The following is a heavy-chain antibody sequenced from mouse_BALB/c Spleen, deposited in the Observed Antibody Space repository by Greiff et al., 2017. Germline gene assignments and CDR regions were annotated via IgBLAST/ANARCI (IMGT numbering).Heavy chain of an antibody. CDR1: GYTFTSYW. J-gene: IGHJ4*01. Sequence: QVQLKESGAELAKPGASVKMSCKASGYTFTSYWMHWVKQRPGQGLEWIGYINPSTGYTEYNQKFKDKATLTADKSSSTAYMQLSSLTSEDSAVYYCARSSSLLRLQDAMDYRGQGTTVTVSS. D-gene: IGHD1-2*01. CDR2: INPSTGYT. V-gene: IGHV1-7*01. CDR3: ARSSSLLRLQDAMDY.